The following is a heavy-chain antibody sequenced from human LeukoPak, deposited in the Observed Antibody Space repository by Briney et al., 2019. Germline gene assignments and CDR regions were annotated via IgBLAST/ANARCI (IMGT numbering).Heavy chain of an antibody. Sequence: ASVKVSCKASGYTFTDYYMHWVRQAPGQGLEWMGIINPSGGSTSYAEKFQGRVTMTRDTSTSIVYMELSSLRSEDTAVYYCARDVSEAVRGNWYFDLWGRGTLVTVSS. V-gene: IGHV1-46*01. CDR3: ARDVSEAVRGNWYFDL. D-gene: IGHD3-10*01. J-gene: IGHJ2*01. CDR1: GYTFTDYY. CDR2: INPSGGST.